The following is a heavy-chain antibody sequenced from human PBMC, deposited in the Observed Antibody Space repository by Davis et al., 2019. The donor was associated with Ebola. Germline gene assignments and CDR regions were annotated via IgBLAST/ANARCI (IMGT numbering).Heavy chain of an antibody. D-gene: IGHD2-2*02. V-gene: IGHV3-23*01. CDR1: GFTFSSYA. CDR3: AEGGVYTRRTDY. CDR2: ISGSGGST. Sequence: GESLKISCAASGFTFSSYAMSWVRQAPGKGLEWVSAISGSGGSTYYADSVKGRFTISRDNSKNTLYLQMNSLRAEDTAVYYCAEGGVYTRRTDYWGQGTLVTVSS. J-gene: IGHJ4*02.